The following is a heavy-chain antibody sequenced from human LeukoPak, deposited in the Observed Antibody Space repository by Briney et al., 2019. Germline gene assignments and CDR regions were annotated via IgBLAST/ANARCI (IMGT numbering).Heavy chain of an antibody. Sequence: ASVRVSCKASGYSFTSHGISWVRQVPGQGLEWMGWISAYNGNTNYAQKVRGRVTMTTDTSTRIVYMELRSLRYDDTAVYYCARDPRWLRPNLKFNFWGQETLVTVS. CDR2: ISAYNGNT. D-gene: IGHD5-12*01. J-gene: IGHJ4*02. CDR1: GYSFTSHG. CDR3: ARDPRWLRPNLKFNF. V-gene: IGHV1-18*01.